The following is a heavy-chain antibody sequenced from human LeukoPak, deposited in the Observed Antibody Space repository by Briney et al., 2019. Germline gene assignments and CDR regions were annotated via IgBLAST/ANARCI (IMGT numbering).Heavy chain of an antibody. Sequence: ASVKVSCKASGYTFTSYDINWVRQATGQGLEWMGWMNPNSGNTGYAQKFQGRVTMTRNTSISTAYMELSSLRSEDTAVYYCARRSLKKTTFDYWGQGTPVTVSS. CDR2: MNPNSGNT. J-gene: IGHJ4*02. CDR1: GYTFTSYD. CDR3: ARRSLKKTTFDY. V-gene: IGHV1-8*01. D-gene: IGHD1-1*01.